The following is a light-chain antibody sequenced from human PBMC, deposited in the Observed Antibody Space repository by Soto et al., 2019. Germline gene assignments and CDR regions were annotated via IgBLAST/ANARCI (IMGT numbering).Light chain of an antibody. V-gene: IGLV1-47*02. J-gene: IGLJ3*02. CDR1: SSNIGTNY. CDR2: GNS. CDR3: AAWDDSLSGVV. Sequence: QSVLTQPPSASGTPGQRVTISCSGSSSNIGTNYVYWYKQLPGTAPKLVMHGNSQRPSGVPDRFSGSKSGTSASLAISGLRTEDEAQYYFAAWDDSLSGVVFGGGTKLTVL.